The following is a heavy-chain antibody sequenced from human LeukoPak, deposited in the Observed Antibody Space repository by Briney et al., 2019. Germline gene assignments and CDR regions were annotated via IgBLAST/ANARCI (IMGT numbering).Heavy chain of an antibody. V-gene: IGHV1-3*01. CDR3: ARGPDYYDSSGSLSWFDP. D-gene: IGHD3-22*01. J-gene: IGHJ5*02. CDR1: GYTFTSYA. CDR2: INAGNGNT. Sequence: ASVKVSCKASGYTFTSYAMHWVRQAPGQRLEWMGWINAGNGNTKYSQKLQGRVTITRDTSTSTAYMELSSLRSEDTAVYYCARGPDYYDSSGSLSWFDPWGQGTLVTVSS.